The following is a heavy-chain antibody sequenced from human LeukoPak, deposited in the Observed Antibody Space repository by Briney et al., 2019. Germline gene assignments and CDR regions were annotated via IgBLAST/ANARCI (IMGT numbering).Heavy chain of an antibody. D-gene: IGHD3-22*01. V-gene: IGHV5-51*01. J-gene: IGHJ6*02. Sequence: GESLKISCKGSGYSFTSYWIGWVRQMPGKGLEWMGIIYPGDSDTRYSPSFQGQVTISADKSISTAYLQWSSLKASDTAMYYCARQRPSPHRASYYDSSGYSEGMDVWGQGTTVTVSS. CDR1: GYSFTSYW. CDR3: ARQRPSPHRASYYDSSGYSEGMDV. CDR2: IYPGDSDT.